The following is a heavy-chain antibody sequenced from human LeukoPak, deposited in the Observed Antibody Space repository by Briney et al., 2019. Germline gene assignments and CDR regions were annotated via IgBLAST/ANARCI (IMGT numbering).Heavy chain of an antibody. V-gene: IGHV3-33*01. D-gene: IGHD3-10*01. Sequence: GGSLRLSCAASGFTFSSYGMHWVRQAPGKGLEWVAVIWYDGSNKYYADSVKGRFTISRDNSKNTLYLQMNSLRAEDTALYYCARFGAAYYYAMDVWGQGTTVTVSS. CDR1: GFTFSSYG. J-gene: IGHJ6*02. CDR2: IWYDGSNK. CDR3: ARFGAAYYYAMDV.